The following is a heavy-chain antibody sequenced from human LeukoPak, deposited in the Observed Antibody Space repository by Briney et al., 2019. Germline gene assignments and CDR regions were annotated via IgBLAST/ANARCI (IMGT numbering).Heavy chain of an antibody. CDR3: VGTIASRGSEY. D-gene: IGHD6-6*01. V-gene: IGHV3-74*01. CDR2: LPPDELGI. Sequence: GGSLRLSCAASGFAFTNYWMHWVRQAPGMGLVWVSRLPPDELGIIYADSMKGRFTVSRDNAKNTVYLQMNNLRVDDTAMYYCVGTIASRGSEYWGQGALVTVSS. CDR1: GFAFTNYW. J-gene: IGHJ4*02.